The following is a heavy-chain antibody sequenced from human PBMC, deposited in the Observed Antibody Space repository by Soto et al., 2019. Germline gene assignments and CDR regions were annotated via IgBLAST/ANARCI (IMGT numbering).Heavy chain of an antibody. Sequence: QVQLVESGGGVVQPGRSLRLSCAASGFTFSSYAMHWVRQAPGKGLEWVAVISYDGSNKYYADSVKGRFTISIDNSKNTLYLQMTSLRAEYTAVYYCARPLWRDDYNWGYFDLWGLGTLVTVSS. CDR3: ARPLWRDDYNWGYFDL. CDR2: ISYDGSNK. V-gene: IGHV3-30-3*01. J-gene: IGHJ2*01. CDR1: GFTFSSYA. D-gene: IGHD4-4*01.